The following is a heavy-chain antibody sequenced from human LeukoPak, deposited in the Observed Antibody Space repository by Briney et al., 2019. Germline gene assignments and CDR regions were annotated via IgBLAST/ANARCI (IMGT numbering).Heavy chain of an antibody. CDR3: AKDGAQVGVTFDY. J-gene: IGHJ4*02. V-gene: IGHV3-21*04. CDR2: ISSSSYI. D-gene: IGHD1-26*01. CDR1: GFTFSIYN. Sequence: GGSLRLSCAASGFTFSIYNMNWVRQAPGKGLECVSSISSSSYIYYADSVKGRFTISRDNAKNSLYLQMNSLRAEDTAIYYCAKDGAQVGVTFDYWGQGTLVTVSS.